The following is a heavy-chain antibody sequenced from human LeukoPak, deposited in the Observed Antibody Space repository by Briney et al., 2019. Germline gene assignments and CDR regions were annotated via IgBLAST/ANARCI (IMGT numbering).Heavy chain of an antibody. CDR2: ISSSSSYI. J-gene: IGHJ4*02. Sequence: GGSLRLSCAASGFTLSNYSMSWVRQAPGKGLEWVAFISSSSSYIFYADSLKGRFTISRDNAKNSLYLQMNSLRADDTAVYYCARDLAYGDDGLWGQGTLVTVSS. V-gene: IGHV3-21*01. CDR1: GFTLSNYS. D-gene: IGHD4-17*01. CDR3: ARDLAYGDDGL.